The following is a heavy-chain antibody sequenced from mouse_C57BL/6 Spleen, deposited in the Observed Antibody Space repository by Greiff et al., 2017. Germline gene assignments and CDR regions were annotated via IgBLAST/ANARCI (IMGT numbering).Heavy chain of an antibody. V-gene: IGHV1-81*01. D-gene: IGHD1-1*01. CDR3: ARSKEAWFAY. Sequence: QVQLQQSGAELARPGASVKLSCKASGYTFTSYGISWVKQRTGQGLEWIGEIYPRSGNTYYSEKFKGKATLTADKSSSTAYMELRSLTSEDSAVYFCARSKEAWFAYWGQGTLVTVSA. CDR1: GYTFTSYG. CDR2: IYPRSGNT. J-gene: IGHJ3*01.